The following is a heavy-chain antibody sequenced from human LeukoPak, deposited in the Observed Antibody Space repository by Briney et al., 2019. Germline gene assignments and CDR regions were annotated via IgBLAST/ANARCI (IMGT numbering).Heavy chain of an antibody. Sequence: SETLSLTCTVSGGSISSSSYFWGWIRQPPGRGLEWIGSIFYSGSTYYNPSLKSRVTMSVYTSNNQFSLKLSSVTAADTAVYYCARSYGDSIRTNFDYWGQGTLVTVSS. CDR3: ARSYGDSIRTNFDY. CDR2: IFYSGST. J-gene: IGHJ4*02. D-gene: IGHD4-17*01. CDR1: GGSISSSSYF. V-gene: IGHV4-39*07.